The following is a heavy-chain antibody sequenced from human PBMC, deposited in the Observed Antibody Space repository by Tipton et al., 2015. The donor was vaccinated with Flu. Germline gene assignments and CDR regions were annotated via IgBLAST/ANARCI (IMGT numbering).Heavy chain of an antibody. D-gene: IGHD3-22*01. CDR1: GFTFESYW. J-gene: IGHJ3*02. Sequence: SLRLSCAASGFTFESYWMNWVRQAPGKGLEWVASIKLDGSETYYMDSVKGRFTISRDNTKNSLFLEMNRLRAEDTAVYYCARAYDSSGYYSVDGTFDIWGQGTMVTVSS. CDR2: IKLDGSET. CDR3: ARAYDSSGYYSVDGTFDI. V-gene: IGHV3-7*04.